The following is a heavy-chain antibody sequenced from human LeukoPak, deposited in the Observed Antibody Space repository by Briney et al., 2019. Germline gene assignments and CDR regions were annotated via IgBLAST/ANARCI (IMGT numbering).Heavy chain of an antibody. Sequence: PSQTLSLTCTVSGGSISSGGYYWSWIRQPPGKGLEWIGYIYYTGSTNYNPSLKSRVTISLDTSKNQFSLRLSSVTAADTAVYYCARLLPPYGSGTYPFDYWGQGTLVTVSS. CDR3: ARLLPPYGSGTYPFDY. V-gene: IGHV4-61*08. CDR1: GGSISSGGYY. D-gene: IGHD3-10*01. J-gene: IGHJ4*02. CDR2: IYYTGST.